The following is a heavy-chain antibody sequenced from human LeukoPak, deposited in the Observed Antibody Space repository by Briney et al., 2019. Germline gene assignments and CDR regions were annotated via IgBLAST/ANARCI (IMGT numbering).Heavy chain of an antibody. CDR3: ARVGAATFYYYYMDV. D-gene: IGHD2-15*01. CDR1: GFTFSSYS. V-gene: IGHV3-21*01. CDR2: ISSSSSYI. Sequence: GGSLRLSCAASGFTFSSYSMNWVRQAPGKGLEWVSSISSSSSYIYYADSVKGRFTISRDNAKNSLYLQINSLRVGDTAVYFCARVGAATFYYYYMDVWGKGTTVTVSS. J-gene: IGHJ6*03.